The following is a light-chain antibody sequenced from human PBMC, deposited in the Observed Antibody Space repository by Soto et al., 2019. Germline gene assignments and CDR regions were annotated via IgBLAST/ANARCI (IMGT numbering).Light chain of an antibody. CDR2: KAS. J-gene: IGKJ1*01. CDR1: QSISSW. V-gene: IGKV1-5*03. Sequence: DIQMTQSPSTLSASVGDRVTITCRASQSISSWLAWYQQKPGKAPTLLIYKASSLESGVPSRFSGSGSGTEFTLTISSLQPDDFATYYCQHYNTYSWTFGQGTKVDIK. CDR3: QHYNTYSWT.